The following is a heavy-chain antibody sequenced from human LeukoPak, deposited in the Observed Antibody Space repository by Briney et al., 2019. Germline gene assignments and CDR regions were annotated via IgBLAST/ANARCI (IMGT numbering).Heavy chain of an antibody. CDR3: ARSIFGVVRYYYSYMDV. Sequence: SQTLSLTCTVSGGSISSGSYYWSWMRQPAGKGLEWIGRIYTSGSTNYNPSLKSRVTISVDTSKNQFSLKLSSVTAADTAVYYCARSIFGVVRYYYSYMDVWGKGTTVTVSS. V-gene: IGHV4-61*02. CDR2: IYTSGST. J-gene: IGHJ6*03. D-gene: IGHD3-3*01. CDR1: GGSISSGSYY.